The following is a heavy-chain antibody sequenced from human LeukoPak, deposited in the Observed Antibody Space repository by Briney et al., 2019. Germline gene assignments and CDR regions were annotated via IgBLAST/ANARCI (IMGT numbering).Heavy chain of an antibody. Sequence: PGGSLRLSCAASGFTVSSNYMSWVRQAPGKGLEWVSGISGSGGSTYYAESVKGRFTISRDNSKNTLYLQMNSLRAEDTAVYYCAKDLVIAVADPDYWGQGTLVTVSS. D-gene: IGHD6-19*01. V-gene: IGHV3-23*01. CDR1: GFTVSSNY. J-gene: IGHJ4*02. CDR2: ISGSGGST. CDR3: AKDLVIAVADPDY.